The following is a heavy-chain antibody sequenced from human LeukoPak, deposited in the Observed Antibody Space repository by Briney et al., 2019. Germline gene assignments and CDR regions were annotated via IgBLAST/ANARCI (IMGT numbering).Heavy chain of an antibody. D-gene: IGHD3-16*02. Sequence: SETLSLTCTVSGGSISSSSYYWGWIRQPPGKGLEWIGSIYYSGSTYYNPSLKSRVTISVDTSKNQFSLKLSSVTAADTAVYYCASPANYDYVWGNYRYDYWGQGTLVTVSS. V-gene: IGHV4-39*07. CDR1: GGSISSSSYY. J-gene: IGHJ4*02. CDR3: ASPANYDYVWGNYRYDY. CDR2: IYYSGST.